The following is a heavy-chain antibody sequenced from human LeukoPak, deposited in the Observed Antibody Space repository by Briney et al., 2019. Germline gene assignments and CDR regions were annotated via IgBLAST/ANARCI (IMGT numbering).Heavy chain of an antibody. CDR3: ARIGYRPTVIPADEAFDI. D-gene: IGHD2-2*01. Sequence: PGGSLRLSCAASGFTFSSYSMNWVRQAPGKGLEWVSYISSSSSTIYYADSVKGRFTISRDNAKNSLYLQMNSLRAEDTAVYYCARIGYRPTVIPADEAFDIWGQGTMVTVSS. V-gene: IGHV3-48*01. CDR1: GFTFSSYS. CDR2: ISSSSSTI. J-gene: IGHJ3*02.